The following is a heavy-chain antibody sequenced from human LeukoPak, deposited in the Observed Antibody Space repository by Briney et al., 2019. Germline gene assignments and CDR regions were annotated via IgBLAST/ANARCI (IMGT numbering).Heavy chain of an antibody. Sequence: SETLSLTCTVSGGSISSYYWSWIRQPPGKGLEWIGYIYYSGSTNYNPSLKSRVTISVDTSKNQFSLKLSSVTAADTAVYYCARGGWEMATTTPPDYWGQGTLVTVSS. J-gene: IGHJ4*02. V-gene: IGHV4-59*01. CDR3: ARGGWEMATTTPPDY. CDR1: GGSISSYY. D-gene: IGHD5-24*01. CDR2: IYYSGST.